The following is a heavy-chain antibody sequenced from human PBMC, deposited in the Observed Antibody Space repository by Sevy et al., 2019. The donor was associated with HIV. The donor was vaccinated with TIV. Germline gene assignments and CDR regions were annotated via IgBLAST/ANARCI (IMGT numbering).Heavy chain of an antibody. CDR2: ISYDGSNK. Sequence: GGSLRLSCVASGFTFSSYAMHWVRQAPGKGLEWVAVISYDGSNKYYADSVKGRFTISRDNSKNTLYLQMNSLRAEDTAVYYCARDRSRGGIAVAGILGYFQHWGQGTLVTVSS. CDR1: GFTFSSYA. CDR3: ARDRSRGGIAVAGILGYFQH. D-gene: IGHD6-19*01. V-gene: IGHV3-30-3*01. J-gene: IGHJ1*01.